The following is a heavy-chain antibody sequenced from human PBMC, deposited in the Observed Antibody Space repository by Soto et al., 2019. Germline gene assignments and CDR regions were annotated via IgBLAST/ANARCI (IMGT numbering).Heavy chain of an antibody. D-gene: IGHD2-2*02. CDR2: INHSGST. CDR3: ARVWGARDSYCSSTSCNRYYYYYMDV. CDR1: GGSFSGYY. Sequence: SETLSLTCAVYGGSFSGYYWSWIRQPPGKGLEWIGEINHSGSTNYNPSLKSRVTISVDTSKNQFSLKLSSVTAADTAVYYCARVWGARDSYCSSTSCNRYYYYYMDVWGKGTTVTVSS. J-gene: IGHJ6*03. V-gene: IGHV4-34*01.